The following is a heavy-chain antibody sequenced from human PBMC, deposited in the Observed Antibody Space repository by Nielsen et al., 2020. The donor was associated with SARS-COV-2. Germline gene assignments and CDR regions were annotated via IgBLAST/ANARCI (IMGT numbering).Heavy chain of an antibody. J-gene: IGHJ4*02. D-gene: IGHD6-19*01. V-gene: IGHV1-2*02. CDR2: INPNSGGT. CDR1: GYTFTGYY. CDR3: ARTGIAVAGIDFDY. Sequence: ASVKVSCKASGYTFTGYYMHWVRQAPGQGLEWMGWINPNSGGTNYAQKFQERVTITRDMSTSTAYMELSRLRSDDTAVYYCARTGIAVAGIDFDYWGQGTLVTVSS.